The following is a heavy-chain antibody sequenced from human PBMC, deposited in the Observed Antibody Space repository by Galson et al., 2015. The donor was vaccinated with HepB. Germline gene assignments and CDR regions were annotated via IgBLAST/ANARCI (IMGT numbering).Heavy chain of an antibody. J-gene: IGHJ3*02. D-gene: IGHD5-12*01. CDR1: GFTVSSNS. CDR2: IYSDGNGGST. Sequence: SLRLSCAASGFTVSSNSMTWVRQAPGKGLEWVSVIYSDGNGGSTYYADSVKGRFTISRDSSKNTLFLQMNSLRAEDTAVYYCARGLRSKGGFDIWGQGTMVTVSS. V-gene: IGHV3-66*01. CDR3: ARGLRSKGGFDI.